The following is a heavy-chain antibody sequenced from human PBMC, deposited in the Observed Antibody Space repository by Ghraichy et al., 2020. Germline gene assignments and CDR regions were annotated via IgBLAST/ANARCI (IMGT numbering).Heavy chain of an antibody. D-gene: IGHD3-16*01. J-gene: IGHJ4*02. CDR3: ARGNGEVGRSYDY. CDR2: TFYRSIWKN. CDR1: GDSVSSNTAA. Sequence: SQTLSLTCEISGDSVSSNTAAWNWIRQSPSRGLEWLGRTFYRSIWKNDYAVSVRSRITITPDTSKNQFSLQLNSVTPDDTAVYYCARGNGEVGRSYDYWGQGTLVTVSS. V-gene: IGHV6-1*01.